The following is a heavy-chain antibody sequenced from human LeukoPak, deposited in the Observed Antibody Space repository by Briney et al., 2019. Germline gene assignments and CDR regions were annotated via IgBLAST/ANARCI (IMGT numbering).Heavy chain of an antibody. J-gene: IGHJ4*02. CDR2: TYYRSKWYS. D-gene: IGHD2-8*02. Sequence: SQTLSLTCAISGDSVSSRNAAWNWIRQSPSRGLEWLGRTYYRSKWYSEYAVSVEGRITINPDTSKNQFSLQLNSVTPEDTAVYYCARSTGWLNGHWGQGTLVTVSS. V-gene: IGHV6-1*01. CDR3: ARSTGWLNGH. CDR1: GDSVSSRNAA.